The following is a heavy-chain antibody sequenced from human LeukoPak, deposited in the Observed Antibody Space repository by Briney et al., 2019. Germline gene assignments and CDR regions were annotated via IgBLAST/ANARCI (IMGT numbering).Heavy chain of an antibody. Sequence: PSETLSLTCTVSGGSISSYYWIWIRQPAGKGLEWIGRIYTSGSTNYNPSLKSRVTMSVDTSKNQFSLKLSSVTAADTAVYYCARALVTTRWVYYYYMDVWGKGTTVTVSS. CDR1: GGSISSYY. D-gene: IGHD4-17*01. CDR3: ARALVTTRWVYYYYMDV. V-gene: IGHV4-4*07. CDR2: IYTSGST. J-gene: IGHJ6*03.